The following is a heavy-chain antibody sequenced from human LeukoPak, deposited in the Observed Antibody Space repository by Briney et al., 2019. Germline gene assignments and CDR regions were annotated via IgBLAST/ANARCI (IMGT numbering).Heavy chain of an antibody. D-gene: IGHD3-10*01. CDR1: GYTFTCYY. Sequence: ASVKVSCKASGYTFTCYYMHWVRQAPGQGLEWMGWINPNSGGTNYAQKFQGRVTMTRDTSISTAYMELSRLRSDDTAVYYCARDRHYYGSGSYYLDYYYGMDVWGQGTTVTVSS. CDR2: INPNSGGT. V-gene: IGHV1-2*02. J-gene: IGHJ6*02. CDR3: ARDRHYYGSGSYYLDYYYGMDV.